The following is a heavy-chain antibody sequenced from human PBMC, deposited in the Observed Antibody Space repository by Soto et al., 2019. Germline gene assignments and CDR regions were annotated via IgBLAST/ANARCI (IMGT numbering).Heavy chain of an antibody. D-gene: IGHD3-10*02. CDR3: ASHYCCSGSSSRVGYYYYCMDV. CDR2: IIPIFCTE. CDR1: GGTFSSYA. Sequence: QVQLVQSGAEVKKPGSSVKVSCKASGGTFSSYAISWVRQAPGQGLEWMGWIIPIFCTEDYAQKFQGRVTITADETTSTDYVKMSSLRSKDTAVSYCASHYCCSGSSSRVGYYYYCMDVWGQGTTVTVSS. V-gene: IGHV1-69*12. J-gene: IGHJ6*02.